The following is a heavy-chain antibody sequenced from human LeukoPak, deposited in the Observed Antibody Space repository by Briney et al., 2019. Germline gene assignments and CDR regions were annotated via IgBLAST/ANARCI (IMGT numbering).Heavy chain of an antibody. Sequence: GGSLRLSCAASGFTFDDYAMHWVRQATGKGLEWVSAIGTAGDTYYPGSVKGRFTISRENAKNSLYLQMNSLRAGDTAVYYCARANSGSYFGVSSHFDYWGQGTLVTVSS. CDR3: ARANSGSYFGVSSHFDY. J-gene: IGHJ4*02. CDR1: GFTFDDYA. CDR2: IGTAGDT. D-gene: IGHD1-26*01. V-gene: IGHV3-13*01.